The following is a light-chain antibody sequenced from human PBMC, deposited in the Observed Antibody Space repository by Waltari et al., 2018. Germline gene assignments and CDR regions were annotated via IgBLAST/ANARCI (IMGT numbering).Light chain of an antibody. V-gene: IGKV4-1*01. CDR1: RGVFHSSNKKNY. Sequence: DIVMTQSPDSLAASLGEGATINCRPSRGVFHSSNKKNYLAWYQQKPGQPPKLLIYWASIRASGVPDRFSGSGSGTDFTLTISSLQAEDVAVYYCHQCRTDPRTFGQGTKVEIK. J-gene: IGKJ1*01. CDR3: HQCRTDPRT. CDR2: WAS.